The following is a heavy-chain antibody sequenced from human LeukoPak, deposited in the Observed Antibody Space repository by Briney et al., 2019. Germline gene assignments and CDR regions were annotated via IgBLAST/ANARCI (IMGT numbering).Heavy chain of an antibody. CDR2: IIPILGIA. V-gene: IGHV1-69*04. D-gene: IGHD3-16*01. CDR3: ARDGGAGYGDFDY. Sequence: ASVKVSCKASGGTFSSYAISWVRQAPGRGLEWMGRIIPILGIANYAQKFQGRVTITADKSTSTAYMELSSLRSEDTAVYYCARDGGAGYGDFDYWGQGTLVTVSS. CDR1: GGTFSSYA. J-gene: IGHJ4*02.